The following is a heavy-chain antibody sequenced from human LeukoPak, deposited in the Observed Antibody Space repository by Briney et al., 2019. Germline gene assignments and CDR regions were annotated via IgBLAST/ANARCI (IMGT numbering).Heavy chain of an antibody. Sequence: SEALSLTCTVSGGSISSYYWSWIRQPPGKGLEWIGYIYYSGSTNYNPSLKSRVTISVDTSKNQFSLKLSSVTAADTAVYYCARAQYLWFDPWGQGTLVTVSS. CDR1: GGSISSYY. CDR2: IYYSGST. D-gene: IGHD2-2*02. V-gene: IGHV4-59*01. CDR3: ARAQYLWFDP. J-gene: IGHJ5*02.